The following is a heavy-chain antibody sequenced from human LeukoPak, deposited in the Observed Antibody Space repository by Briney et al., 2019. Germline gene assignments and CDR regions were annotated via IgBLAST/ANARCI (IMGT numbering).Heavy chain of an antibody. Sequence: SSETLSLTCAVSGGSISSGGYSWSWIRQPPGKGLEWIGYIYHSGSTYYNPSLKSRVTISVDTSKNQFSLKLSSVTAADTAVYYCASTGYYYDSSGYWEIGYFDYWGQGTLVTVSS. D-gene: IGHD3-22*01. CDR1: GGSISSGGYS. J-gene: IGHJ4*02. CDR3: ASTGYYYDSSGYWEIGYFDY. V-gene: IGHV4-30-2*01. CDR2: IYHSGST.